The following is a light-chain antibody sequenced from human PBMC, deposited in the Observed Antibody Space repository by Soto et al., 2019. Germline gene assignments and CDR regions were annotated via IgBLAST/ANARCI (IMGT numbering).Light chain of an antibody. CDR1: QSLYSN. CDR3: QQYSKWPLT. V-gene: IGKV3-15*01. Sequence: EIVMTQSPATLSVSPGERATLSCRASQSLYSNLAWYQQKPGQSPRLLIYATSTRATGIPARFSGSGSGTDFTLNISSLQSEDFALYYCQQYSKWPLTFGGGTKVEIK. CDR2: ATS. J-gene: IGKJ4*01.